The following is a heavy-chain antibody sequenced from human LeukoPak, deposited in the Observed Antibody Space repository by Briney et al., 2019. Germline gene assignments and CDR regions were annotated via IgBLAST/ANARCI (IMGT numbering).Heavy chain of an antibody. D-gene: IGHD5-24*01. J-gene: IGHJ4*02. CDR2: VYYSGST. CDR1: SGSISSSNYS. V-gene: IGHV4-39*01. Sequence: PSETLSLTCTVSSGSISSSNYSWGWIRQPPGKGLEWIATVYYSGSTYYNPSVKSRVTISVDTSKNQLFLKKTSVTAADTAVYYSASLLRTSRDDYNFDYWGQGTLVTVSS. CDR3: ASLLRTSRDDYNFDY.